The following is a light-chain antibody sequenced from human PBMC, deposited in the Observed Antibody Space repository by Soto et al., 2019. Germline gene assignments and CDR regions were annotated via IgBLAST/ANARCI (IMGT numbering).Light chain of an antibody. CDR2: SNN. V-gene: IGLV1-44*01. CDR1: SSNIGRNT. Sequence: QSVLTQPPSASGTPGQRVTISCSGSSSNIGRNTVNWYQQLPGTAPKLLIHSNNQRPSGVPDRFSGSKSGTSASLAISGLQSEDEADYDYAAWDDSLNGVVFGGGTKLTVL. CDR3: AAWDDSLNGVV. J-gene: IGLJ3*02.